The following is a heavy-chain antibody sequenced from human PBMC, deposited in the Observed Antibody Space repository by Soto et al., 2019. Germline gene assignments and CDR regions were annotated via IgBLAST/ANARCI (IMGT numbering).Heavy chain of an antibody. CDR2: ISAYNGNT. CDR1: GYTFTSYG. D-gene: IGHD5-12*01. J-gene: IGHJ4*02. Sequence: ASVKVSCKASGYTFTSYGISWVRQAPGQGLEWMGWISAYNGNTNYAQKLQGRVTMTTDTSTSTAYMELRSLRSDDTAVYYCARGNLGMWLRLWTFDYWSQGTLVTVSS. V-gene: IGHV1-18*01. CDR3: ARGNLGMWLRLWTFDY.